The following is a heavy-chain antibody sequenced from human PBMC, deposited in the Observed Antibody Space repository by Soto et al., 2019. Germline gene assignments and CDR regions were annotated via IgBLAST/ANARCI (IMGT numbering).Heavy chain of an antibody. CDR2: INAGTGST. D-gene: IGHD6-13*01. V-gene: IGHV1-3*01. Sequence: ASVKVSCKASGYTFTNYAMHWVRQAPGQSLEWMGWINAGTGSTKYSQKFQGRVTITRDTSATTAYMKLGSLRSEDTAVYYCARDLGHGSSWNYYYYGMDVWGQGTTVTVSS. J-gene: IGHJ6*02. CDR1: GYTFTNYA. CDR3: ARDLGHGSSWNYYYYGMDV.